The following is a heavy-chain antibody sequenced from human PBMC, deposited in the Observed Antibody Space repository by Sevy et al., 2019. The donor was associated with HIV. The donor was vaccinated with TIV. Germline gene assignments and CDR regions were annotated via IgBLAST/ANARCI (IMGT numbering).Heavy chain of an antibody. CDR1: GYTLTELS. D-gene: IGHD1-7*01. CDR2: FDPEDGET. V-gene: IGHV1-24*01. CDR3: ATVSKLELRAFDI. J-gene: IGHJ3*02. Sequence: ASVKVSCKVSGYTLTELSMHWVRQAPGKGLEWVGGFDPEDGETIYAPKFQGRVTMTEDTSTDTAYMELSSLRSEATAVYYCATVSKLELRAFDIWGQGTMVTVSS.